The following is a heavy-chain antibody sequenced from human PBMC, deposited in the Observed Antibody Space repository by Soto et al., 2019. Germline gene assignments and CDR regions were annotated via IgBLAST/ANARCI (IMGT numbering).Heavy chain of an antibody. Sequence: QVQLVESGGGVVQPGRSLRLSCAASGFTFSSYGMHWVRQAPGKWLEWVAVIWYDGSNKYYADSLKGRFTISRDNSKNTLYLQMNSRRAEDTAVYYCARDLAAGEVDYWGQGTLVTVSS. D-gene: IGHD6-13*01. V-gene: IGHV3-33*01. CDR2: IWYDGSNK. CDR1: GFTFSSYG. J-gene: IGHJ4*02. CDR3: ARDLAAGEVDY.